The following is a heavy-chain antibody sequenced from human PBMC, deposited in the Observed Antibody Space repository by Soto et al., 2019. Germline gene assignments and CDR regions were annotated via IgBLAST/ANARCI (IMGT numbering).Heavy chain of an antibody. CDR3: ARYFARGTRDYGVDV. CDR2: IYPDDFDT. D-gene: IGHD3-9*01. J-gene: IGHJ6*02. CDR1: RYSFTSYW. V-gene: IGHV5-51*01. Sequence: PGESLKISCTASRYSFTSYWIGWVRQMPGKGLEWMGIIYPDDFDTKYSPSFQGQVTISADKTISTAYLQWSSRKASDTAMYYCARYFARGTRDYGVDVWGQGTTVTVSS.